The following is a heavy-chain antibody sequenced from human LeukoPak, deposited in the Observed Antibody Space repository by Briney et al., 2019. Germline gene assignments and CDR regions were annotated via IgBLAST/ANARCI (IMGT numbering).Heavy chain of an antibody. J-gene: IGHJ4*02. V-gene: IGHV3-30*03. CDR3: ARDFGGRNYFNY. Sequence: PGGSLRLSCAASGFTFSSYSMNWVRQAPGNGLEWVAVISYDGSNKYYADSVKGRFTISRDNSKNTLYLQMISLRAEDTALYYCARDFGGRNYFNYWGQGTQVTVSS. D-gene: IGHD2-15*01. CDR2: ISYDGSNK. CDR1: GFTFSSYS.